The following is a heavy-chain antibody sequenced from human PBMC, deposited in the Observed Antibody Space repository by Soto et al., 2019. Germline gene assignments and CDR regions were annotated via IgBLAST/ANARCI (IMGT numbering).Heavy chain of an antibody. CDR3: ARGMTSYDAFDI. V-gene: IGHV4-30-4*01. Sequence: QVQLQESGPGLVKPSQTLSLTCTVSGGSISSGDYYWSWIRQPPGKGMEWIGYIYYSGSTYYNPARKSRVTISVDTSKNQFSLKLSSVTAADTAVYYCARGMTSYDAFDIWGQGTMVTVSS. CDR1: GGSISSGDYY. CDR2: IYYSGST. J-gene: IGHJ3*02.